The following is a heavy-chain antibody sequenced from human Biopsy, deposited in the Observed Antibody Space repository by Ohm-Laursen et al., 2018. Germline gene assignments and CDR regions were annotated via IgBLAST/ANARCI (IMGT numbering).Heavy chain of an antibody. J-gene: IGHJ6*02. CDR2: IITVSETA. CDR3: VAYPSSGFFENNDDFAMDV. V-gene: IGHV1-69*13. CDR1: GGAFTNYA. Sequence: SVKVSCKASGGAFTNYAINWVRQAPGHGLGWIGGIITVSETAGYAERFQGRVTITADVTTTTAYMDLSRLRSEDTAVYYCVAYPSSGFFENNDDFAMDVWGQGTTVIVSS. D-gene: IGHD6-19*01.